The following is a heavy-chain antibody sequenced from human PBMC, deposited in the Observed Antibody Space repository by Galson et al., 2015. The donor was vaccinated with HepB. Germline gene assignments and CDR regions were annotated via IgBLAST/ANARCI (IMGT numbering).Heavy chain of an antibody. CDR1: GCTFSSYT. V-gene: IGHV1-69*04. D-gene: IGHD1-26*01. J-gene: IGHJ4*02. Sequence: SVKVSCKASGCTFSSYTISWVRQAPGQGLEWMGRIITILGIANYAQKFQGRVTITADKSTSTAHMELNSLRSEDTAVYYCAREVGDIVGATGDYWGQGTLVTVSS. CDR3: AREVGDIVGATGDY. CDR2: IITILGIA.